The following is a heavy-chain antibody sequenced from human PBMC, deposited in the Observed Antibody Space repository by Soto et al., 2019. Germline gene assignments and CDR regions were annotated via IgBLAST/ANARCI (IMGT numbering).Heavy chain of an antibody. CDR2: ISYDGSNK. CDR1: GFTFSSYG. CDR3: AKDITGTRDDYYYYGMDV. Sequence: GGSLRLSCAASGFTFSSYGMHWVRQAPGKGLEWVAVISYDGSNKYYADSVKGRFTISRDNSKNTLYLQMNSLRAEDTAVYYCAKDITGTRDDYYYYGMDVWGQGTTVTVSS. V-gene: IGHV3-30*18. D-gene: IGHD1-20*01. J-gene: IGHJ6*02.